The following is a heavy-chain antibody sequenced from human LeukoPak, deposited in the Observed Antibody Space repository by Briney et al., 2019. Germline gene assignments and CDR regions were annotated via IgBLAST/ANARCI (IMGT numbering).Heavy chain of an antibody. CDR3: ARARWELPYYYYYMDV. D-gene: IGHD1-26*01. V-gene: IGHV1-2*02. CDR1: GCTFTGYY. CDR2: INPNSGGT. J-gene: IGHJ6*03. Sequence: ASVKVSCKASGCTFTGYYMHWVRQAPGQGLEWMGWINPNSGGTNYAQKFQGRVTMTRGASISTAYMELSRLRSDDTAVYYCARARWELPYYYYYMDVWGKGTTVTVSS.